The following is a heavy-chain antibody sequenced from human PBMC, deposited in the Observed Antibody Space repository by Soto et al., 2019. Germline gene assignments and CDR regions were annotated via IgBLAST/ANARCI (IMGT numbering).Heavy chain of an antibody. CDR3: ARAHNSGDVDY. V-gene: IGHV1-8*01. CDR1: GYTFSSYD. J-gene: IGHJ4*02. D-gene: IGHD4-17*01. Sequence: QVQLVQSGAEVKEPGASVKVSCKSSGYTFSSYDINWVRQATGQGLEWMGWMTPNSGNTGYAQKFQGRVTMTRSTSISTAYMELSSLTSDDPAVYYCARAHNSGDVDYWGQGTLVTVSS. CDR2: MTPNSGNT.